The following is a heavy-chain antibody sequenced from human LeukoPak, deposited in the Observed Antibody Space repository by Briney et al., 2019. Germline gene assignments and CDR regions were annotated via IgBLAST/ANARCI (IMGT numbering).Heavy chain of an antibody. J-gene: IGHJ4*02. D-gene: IGHD6-13*01. V-gene: IGHV3-30*02. CDR1: GFSFSGYG. Sequence: GGSLRLSCAVSGFSFSGYGMHWVRQAPGKGLEWVAFIRYDGSNKYYADSVKGRFTISRDNSKNTLYLQMNSLRTEDTAVYFCAKEWGEYSSSWYPYYFDYWGQGTLVTVSS. CDR2: IRYDGSNK. CDR3: AKEWGEYSSSWYPYYFDY.